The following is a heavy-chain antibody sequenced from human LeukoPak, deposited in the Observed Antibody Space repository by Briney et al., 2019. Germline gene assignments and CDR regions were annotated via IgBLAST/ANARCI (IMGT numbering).Heavy chain of an antibody. J-gene: IGHJ4*02. Sequence: TSETLSLTCAVYGGSFSGYYWSWIRQPPGKGLEWIGEINHSGSTNYNPSLKSRVTISVDTSKNQFSLKLSSVTAADTAVYYCASGSYLYYFDYWGQGTLVTVSS. D-gene: IGHD1-26*01. CDR1: GGSFSGYY. V-gene: IGHV4-34*01. CDR3: ASGSYLYYFDY. CDR2: INHSGST.